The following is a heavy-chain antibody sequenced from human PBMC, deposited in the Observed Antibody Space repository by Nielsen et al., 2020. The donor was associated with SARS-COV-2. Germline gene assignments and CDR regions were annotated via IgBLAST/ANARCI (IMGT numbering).Heavy chain of an antibody. V-gene: IGHV4-59*01. J-gene: IGHJ2*01. CDR2: IYYSGST. CDR3: ARAYCGGDCYFGYFDL. D-gene: IGHD2-21*02. Sequence: SETLSLTCTVSGGSISSYYWSWIRQPPGKGLEWIGYIYYSGSTNYNPSLKSRVTISVDTSKNQFSLKLSSVTAADTAVYYCARAYCGGDCYFGYFDLWGRGTPVTVSS. CDR1: GGSISSYY.